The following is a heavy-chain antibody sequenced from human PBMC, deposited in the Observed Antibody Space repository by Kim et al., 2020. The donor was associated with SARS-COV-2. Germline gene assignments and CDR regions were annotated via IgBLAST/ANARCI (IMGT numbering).Heavy chain of an antibody. J-gene: IGHJ6*02. Sequence: GGSLRLSCAASGFTFSSYAMSWVRQAPGKGLEWVSVIYSGGSSTYYADSVKGRFTISRDNSKNTLYLQMNSLRAEDTAVYYCAKDAYGDYFNYYYYGMDVWGQGTTVTVSS. D-gene: IGHD4-17*01. CDR1: GFTFSSYA. V-gene: IGHV3-23*03. CDR2: IYSGGSST. CDR3: AKDAYGDYFNYYYYGMDV.